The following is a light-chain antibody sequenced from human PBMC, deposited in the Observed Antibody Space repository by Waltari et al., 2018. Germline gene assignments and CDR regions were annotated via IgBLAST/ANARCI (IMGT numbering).Light chain of an antibody. CDR3: QQYYSTLIT. CDR2: WAS. J-gene: IGKJ5*01. CDR1: QSVLYSSDNKNY. Sequence: DIVMTQSPDSLAVSLGERATINCKSSQSVLYSSDNKNYLAWYQQNPGQPPKLLIYWASTREAGVPDRFSVSGSGTDFTLTISSLQAEDVSVYYCQQYYSTLITFGQGTRLEIK. V-gene: IGKV4-1*01.